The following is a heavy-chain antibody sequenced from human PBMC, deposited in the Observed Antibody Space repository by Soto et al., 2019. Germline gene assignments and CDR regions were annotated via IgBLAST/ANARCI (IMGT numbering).Heavy chain of an antibody. CDR2: IYYSGST. V-gene: IGHV4-31*03. CDR3: ARGRYCSSTSCSSWFDP. Sequence: SETLSLTCTVSGGSISSGGYYWSWIRQHPGKGLEWIGYIYYSGSTYYNPSLKSRVTISVDTSKNQFSLKLSSATAADTAVYYCARGRYCSSTSCSSWFDPWGQGTLVTVSS. J-gene: IGHJ5*02. D-gene: IGHD2-2*01. CDR1: GGSISSGGYY.